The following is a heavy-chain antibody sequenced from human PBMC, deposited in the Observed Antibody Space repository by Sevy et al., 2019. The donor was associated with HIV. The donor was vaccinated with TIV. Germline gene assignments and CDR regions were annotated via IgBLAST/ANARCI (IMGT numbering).Heavy chain of an antibody. V-gene: IGHV3-30*04. CDR3: AGERTYYYDSSGSDYGYYGMGV. CDR2: ISYDGSIK. J-gene: IGHJ6*02. CDR1: GFTFSTYA. D-gene: IGHD3-22*01. Sequence: GGSLRLSCAASGFTFSTYAMHWVRQAPGKGLEWVAVISYDGSIKYSADSVKGRFTISRDNSKNTLYLQMNSLRPEDTAVYYCAGERTYYYDSSGSDYGYYGMGVWGQGATVTVSS.